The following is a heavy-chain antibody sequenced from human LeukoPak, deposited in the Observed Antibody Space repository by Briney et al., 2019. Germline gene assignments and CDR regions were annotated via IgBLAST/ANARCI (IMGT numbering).Heavy chain of an antibody. CDR3: ARQTISIAAAGDEYFQH. V-gene: IGHV4-39*07. CDR2: IYYSGST. CDR1: GGSISSSSYY. J-gene: IGHJ1*01. Sequence: SQTLSLICTVSGGSISSSSYYWGWIRQPPGKGLEWIGSIYYSGSTYYNPSLKSRVTISVDTSKNQFSLKLSSVTAADTAVYYCARQTISIAAAGDEYFQHWGQGTLVTVSS. D-gene: IGHD6-13*01.